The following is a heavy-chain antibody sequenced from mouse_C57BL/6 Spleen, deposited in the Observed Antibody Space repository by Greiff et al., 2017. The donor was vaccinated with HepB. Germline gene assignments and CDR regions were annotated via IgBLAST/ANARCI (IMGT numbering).Heavy chain of an antibody. V-gene: IGHV2-9-1*01. CDR2: IWTGGGT. Sequence: VQGVESGPGLVAPSQSLSITCTVSGFSLTSYAISWVRQPPGKGLEWLGVIWTGGGTNYNSALKSRLSISKDNSKSQVFLKMNSLQTDDTARYYCARNPHYYGNAMDYWGQGTSVTVSS. CDR1: GFSLTSYA. CDR3: ARNPHYYGNAMDY. J-gene: IGHJ4*01. D-gene: IGHD1-1*01.